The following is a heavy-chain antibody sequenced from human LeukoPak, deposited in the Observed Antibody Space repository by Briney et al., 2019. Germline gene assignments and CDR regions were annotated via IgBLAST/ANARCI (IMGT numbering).Heavy chain of an antibody. D-gene: IGHD5-12*01. J-gene: IGHJ3*02. Sequence: SQALSLTCAISGDSVSSHNAAWHWIRQSPSRGVEWLGGTYYRSKWYYDYAVSVKSRVTINPDTSKNHFSLQLNSVAPEDTAVYFCAREDRLSFDIRGQGTMVTVSS. CDR2: TYYRSKWYY. CDR1: GDSVSSHNAA. V-gene: IGHV6-1*01. CDR3: AREDRLSFDI.